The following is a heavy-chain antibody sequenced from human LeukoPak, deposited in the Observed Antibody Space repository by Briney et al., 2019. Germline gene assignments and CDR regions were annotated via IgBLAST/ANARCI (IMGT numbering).Heavy chain of an antibody. CDR1: GLAFNTYA. CDR3: ARAIFGSGSYPDY. D-gene: IGHD3-10*01. CDR2: IWHDGSHK. J-gene: IGHJ4*02. V-gene: IGHV3-33*01. Sequence: GGSLRLSCAASGLAFNTYAMHWVRQAPGKGLEWGTLIWHDGSHKFYIDSVRGRFTISRDNSRNTVYLQMNGLRAEDTAVYYCARAIFGSGSYPDYWGQGTLVTVSS.